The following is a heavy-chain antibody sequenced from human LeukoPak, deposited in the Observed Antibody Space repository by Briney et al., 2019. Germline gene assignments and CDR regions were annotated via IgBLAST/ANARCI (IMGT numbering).Heavy chain of an antibody. V-gene: IGHV3-23*01. Sequence: PGGSLRLSCAASGFTFSSYAMSWVRQAPGKGLEWVSAISGSGGSTYYADSVKGRFTISRDNSKNTLYLQMNSLRAEDTAVYYCAKSRSITTYYYDSSGYYLPPYFDYWGQGTLVTVSS. CDR2: ISGSGGST. CDR1: GFTFSSYA. J-gene: IGHJ4*02. CDR3: AKSRSITTYYYDSSGYYLPPYFDY. D-gene: IGHD3-22*01.